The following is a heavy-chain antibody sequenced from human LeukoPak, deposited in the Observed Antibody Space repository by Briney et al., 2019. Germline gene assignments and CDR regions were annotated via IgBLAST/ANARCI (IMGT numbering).Heavy chain of an antibody. CDR1: GFTFSSYA. Sequence: GGSLRLSCAASGFTFSSYAMSWVRQAPGKGLEWVSAISGSGGSTYYAGSVKGRFTISRDNSKNTLYLQMNSLRAEDTAVYYCARALWDGNYYGMDVWGQGTTVTVSS. CDR2: ISGSGGST. CDR3: ARALWDGNYYGMDV. J-gene: IGHJ6*02. V-gene: IGHV3-23*01. D-gene: IGHD3-16*01.